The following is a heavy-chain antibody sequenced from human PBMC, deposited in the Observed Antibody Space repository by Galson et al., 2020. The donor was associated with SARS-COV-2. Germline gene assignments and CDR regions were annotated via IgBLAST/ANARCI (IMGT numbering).Heavy chain of an antibody. CDR3: AKVSLLRELPFDY. CDR1: GFTFSSYA. V-gene: IGHV3-23*01. J-gene: IGHJ4*02. CDR2: ISGSGGST. D-gene: IGHD3-10*01. Sequence: GESLKISCAASGFTFSSYAMSWVRQAPGKGLEWVSPISGSGGSTYYADSVKGRFIISRDNSKNTLYLQMNSLRAEDTAVYYCAKVSLLRELPFDYWGQGTLVTVSS.